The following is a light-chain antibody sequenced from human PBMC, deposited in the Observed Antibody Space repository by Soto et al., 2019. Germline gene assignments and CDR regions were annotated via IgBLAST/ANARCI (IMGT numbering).Light chain of an antibody. CDR2: SAS. J-gene: IGKJ4*01. CDR3: LQYYSYPLT. Sequence: DIQMTQSPSSLSASVGDRVTITCRASQGIRNDLNWYQQKGGKAPRRLIYSASSLQTGVPFRFSGSGSGTEFPLTISSLQPEDFATYYCLQYYSYPLTFGGGTKVE. V-gene: IGKV1-17*01. CDR1: QGIRND.